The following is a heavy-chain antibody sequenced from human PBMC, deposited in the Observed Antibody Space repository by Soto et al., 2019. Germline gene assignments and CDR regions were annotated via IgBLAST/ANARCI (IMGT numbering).Heavy chain of an antibody. J-gene: IGHJ4*02. D-gene: IGHD6-6*01. CDR3: ARDGLGAARLPTY. CDR2: IYYSGST. CDR1: GGSISSGGYY. V-gene: IGHV4-31*03. Sequence: QVQLQESGPGLVKPSQTLSLTCTVSGGSISSGGYYWSWIRQHPGKGLEWIGYIYYSGSTYYNQSLKSRVTISVDTSKNQFSLKLRSVTAADTAVYYCARDGLGAARLPTYWGQGTLVTVSS.